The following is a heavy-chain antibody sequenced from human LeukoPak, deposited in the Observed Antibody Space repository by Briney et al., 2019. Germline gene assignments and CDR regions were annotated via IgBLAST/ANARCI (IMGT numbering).Heavy chain of an antibody. Sequence: ASVKVSCKASGYTFTSYYMHWVRQAPGQGLEWMGIINPSGGSTSYAQKFQGRVTMTRDTSTSTVYMELSGLRSEDTAVYYCARILNRYYDSSGYYVFDYWGQGTLVTVSS. CDR1: GYTFTSYY. CDR2: INPSGGST. D-gene: IGHD3-22*01. J-gene: IGHJ4*02. V-gene: IGHV1-46*01. CDR3: ARILNRYYDSSGYYVFDY.